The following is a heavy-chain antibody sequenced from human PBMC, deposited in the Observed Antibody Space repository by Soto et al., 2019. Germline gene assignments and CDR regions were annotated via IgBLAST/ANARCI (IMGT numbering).Heavy chain of an antibody. D-gene: IGHD6-6*01. Sequence: PSETQALPCTVSADYLDGDKDYWVWTRAPPGKGLEWIGSIYYRGDASYNPSLQARVTISLDKSKSQSSLKLNSVTAADSAVYFFASLERIATSSYYFDIWGPGALGTGSS. V-gene: IGHV4-39*01. CDR1: ADYLDGDKDY. J-gene: IGHJ4*02. CDR2: IYYRGDA. CDR3: ASLERIATSSYYFDI.